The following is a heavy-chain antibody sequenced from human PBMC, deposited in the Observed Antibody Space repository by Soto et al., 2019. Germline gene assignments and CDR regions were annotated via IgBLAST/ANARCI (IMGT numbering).Heavy chain of an antibody. CDR2: IYYSGST. J-gene: IGHJ6*03. D-gene: IGHD4-4*01. Sequence: QVQLQETGPGLVKPSETLSLTCTVSGGSISSYYWSWIRQPPGKGLEWIGYIYYSGSTNYNPSLRGRVTRSVDTSKNQSSLTLSSVTAADTAVYYCAGLYSNYYYYYLDVGGKGTTVTVSS. CDR1: GGSISSYY. V-gene: IGHV4-59*08. CDR3: AGLYSNYYYYYLDV.